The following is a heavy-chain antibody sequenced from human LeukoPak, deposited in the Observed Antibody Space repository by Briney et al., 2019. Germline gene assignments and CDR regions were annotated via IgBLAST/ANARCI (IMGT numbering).Heavy chain of an antibody. D-gene: IGHD3-10*01. Sequence: KTSETLSLTCTVSGGSISSSSYYWGWIRQPPGTGLEWTGSIYYSGSTYYNPSLKSRVTISVDTSKNQFSLKLSSVTAADTAVYYCAAPYYYGSGSYFNYYYMDVWGKGTTVTVSS. CDR3: AAPYYYGSGSYFNYYYMDV. CDR1: GGSISSSSYY. CDR2: IYYSGST. V-gene: IGHV4-39*07. J-gene: IGHJ6*03.